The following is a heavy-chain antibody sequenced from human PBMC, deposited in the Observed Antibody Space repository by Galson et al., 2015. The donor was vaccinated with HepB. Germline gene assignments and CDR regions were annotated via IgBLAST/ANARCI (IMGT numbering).Heavy chain of an antibody. CDR3: ARSYCSGGSCYSHFDY. V-gene: IGHV4-34*01. D-gene: IGHD2-15*01. CDR2: IHHSGSS. Sequence: ETLSLTCAVYGGSFSGDYWTWIRQSPGKGLEWIGEIHHSGSSNYTPSLKGRVTISLDTSKNQFFLKLSSVTAADTAVYYCARSYCSGGSCYSHFDYWGQGTLVTVSS. CDR1: GGSFSGDY. J-gene: IGHJ4*02.